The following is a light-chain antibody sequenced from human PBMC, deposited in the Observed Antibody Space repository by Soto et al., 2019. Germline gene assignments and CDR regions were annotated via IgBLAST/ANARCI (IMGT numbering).Light chain of an antibody. CDR3: CSYAGSYTYV. J-gene: IGLJ1*01. CDR1: SSVVGGYNY. Sequence: QSVLTQPRSVSGSPGQSVTISSTGTSSVVGGYNYVSWYQQHPGKAPKLMIYDVSKRPSGVPDRFSGSKSGNTASLTISGLQAEDEADYYCCSYAGSYTYVFGTGTKVTVL. V-gene: IGLV2-11*01. CDR2: DVS.